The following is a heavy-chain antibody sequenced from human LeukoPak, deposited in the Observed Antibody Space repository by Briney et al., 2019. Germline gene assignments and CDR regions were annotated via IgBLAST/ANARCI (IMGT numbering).Heavy chain of an antibody. Sequence: SETLSLTCIVSAYSISSGYYWGWIRQPPGKGLEWIGSIYHSGRAYYNPSLKSRVTISVDKSKNQFSLKLSSVTAADTAVYYCGRGIAAAGHFLDSWGQGTLVTVSS. V-gene: IGHV4-38-2*02. J-gene: IGHJ4*02. CDR1: AYSISSGYY. D-gene: IGHD6-13*01. CDR2: IYHSGRA. CDR3: GRGIAAAGHFLDS.